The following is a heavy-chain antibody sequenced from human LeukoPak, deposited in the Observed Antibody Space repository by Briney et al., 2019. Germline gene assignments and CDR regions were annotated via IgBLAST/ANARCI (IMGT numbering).Heavy chain of an antibody. J-gene: IGHJ4*02. CDR3: ARHTYCGGDCYQEFDY. V-gene: IGHV3-23*01. CDR2: ISGSGGST. CDR1: GFTFSSYA. Sequence: GGSLRLSCAASGFTFSSYAMSWVRQAPGKGLEWVSAISGSGGSTYYADSVKGRFTISRDNSKNTLYLQMNSLRAEDTAVYYCARHTYCGGDCYQEFDYWGQGTLVTVSS. D-gene: IGHD2-21*02.